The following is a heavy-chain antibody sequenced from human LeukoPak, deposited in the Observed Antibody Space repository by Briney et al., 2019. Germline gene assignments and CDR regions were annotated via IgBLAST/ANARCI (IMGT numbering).Heavy chain of an antibody. D-gene: IGHD2-2*01. CDR3: ARDLGGDIVLVPAANTFDP. V-gene: IGHV1-2*02. J-gene: IGHJ5*02. CDR2: INPNSGGT. Sequence: GASVKVSCKASGYTFTGYYMHWVRQAPGQGLEWMGWINPNSGGTNYAQKFQGRVTMTRDTSISTAYMELSRLRSDDTAVYYCARDLGGDIVLVPAANTFDPWGQGTLVTVSS. CDR1: GYTFTGYY.